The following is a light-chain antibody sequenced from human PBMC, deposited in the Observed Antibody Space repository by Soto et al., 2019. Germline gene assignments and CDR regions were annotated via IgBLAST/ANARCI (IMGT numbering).Light chain of an antibody. CDR1: QTISSW. CDR3: QHYHSYSEA. V-gene: IGKV1-5*03. CDR2: KAS. J-gene: IGKJ1*01. Sequence: DIQMTQSPSTLSGSVGDRVTITCRASQTISSWSAWYQQKPGKAPKLLIYKASTLKSGVPSRFSGSGSGTEFTLTISGLQPDAFATYYCQHYHSYSEAFGQGTKVELK.